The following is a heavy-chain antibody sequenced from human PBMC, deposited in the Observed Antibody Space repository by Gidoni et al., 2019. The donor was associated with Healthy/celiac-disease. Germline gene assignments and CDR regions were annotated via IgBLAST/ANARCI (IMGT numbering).Heavy chain of an antibody. Sequence: QVQLVESGGGVVQPGRSLRLSCAASGFTFSSYGMHWVRQAPGKGLEWVAVIWYDGSNKYYADSVKGRFTISRDNSKNTLYLQMNSLRAEDTAVYYCARARTVTAFDYWGQGTLVTVSS. CDR2: IWYDGSNK. J-gene: IGHJ4*02. D-gene: IGHD4-17*01. CDR1: GFTFSSYG. CDR3: ARARTVTAFDY. V-gene: IGHV3-33*01.